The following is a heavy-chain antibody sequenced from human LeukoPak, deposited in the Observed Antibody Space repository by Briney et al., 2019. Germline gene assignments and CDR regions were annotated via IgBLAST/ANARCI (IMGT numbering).Heavy chain of an antibody. CDR3: AHKDSSGYYSGTFDY. CDR2: IYWDDDK. Sequence: SGPALVKPTQTLTLTCTFSGFSLSTSGVGVGWIRQPPGKALEWLALIYWDDDKRYSPSLKSRLTITKDTSKNQVVLTMTNMDPVDTATYYCAHKDSSGYYSGTFDYWGQGTLVTVSS. J-gene: IGHJ4*02. V-gene: IGHV2-5*02. CDR1: GFSLSTSGVG. D-gene: IGHD3-22*01.